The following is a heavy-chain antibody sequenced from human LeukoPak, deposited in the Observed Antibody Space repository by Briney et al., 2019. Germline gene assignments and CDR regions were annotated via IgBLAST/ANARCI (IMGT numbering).Heavy chain of an antibody. V-gene: IGHV4-39*07. Sequence: SETLSLTCTVSGGSISSSSYYWGWIRQPPGKGPEWIGSIYYSGSTYYNPSLKSRVTISVDTSKNQFSLKLSSVTAADTAVYYCAKDRDTGIGAYSWGYFDYWGQGTLVTVSS. D-gene: IGHD5-18*01. CDR2: IYYSGST. CDR3: AKDRDTGIGAYSWGYFDY. J-gene: IGHJ4*02. CDR1: GGSISSSSYY.